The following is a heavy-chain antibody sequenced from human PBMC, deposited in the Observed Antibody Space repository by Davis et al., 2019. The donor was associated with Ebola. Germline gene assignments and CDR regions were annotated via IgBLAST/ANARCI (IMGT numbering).Heavy chain of an antibody. CDR2: ISWNSDNI. J-gene: IGHJ4*02. Sequence: PGGSLKISCAASGFTFDYYAMHWVRQAPGKGLEWVSGISWNSDNIGYADSVKGRFTISRDNAKNSLYLQMNSLRAEDTALYYCAKDATRAAGRGEFEYWGQGTLVTVSS. CDR3: AKDATRAAGRGEFEY. D-gene: IGHD6-13*01. CDR1: GFTFDYYA. V-gene: IGHV3-9*01.